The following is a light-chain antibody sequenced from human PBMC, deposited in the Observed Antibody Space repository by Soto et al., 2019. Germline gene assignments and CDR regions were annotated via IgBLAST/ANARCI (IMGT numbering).Light chain of an antibody. J-gene: IGKJ4*01. V-gene: IGKV3-11*01. CDR2: DAS. Sequence: EIVLTQSPATLSLSPGERATLSCRASQSVSSYLAWYQQKPGQAPRLLIYDASNRATGIPARFSGSGSGTDFTLTISSLEPEDFVVYYCQQRSNWPRYTFGGGTKVEIK. CDR3: QQRSNWPRYT. CDR1: QSVSSY.